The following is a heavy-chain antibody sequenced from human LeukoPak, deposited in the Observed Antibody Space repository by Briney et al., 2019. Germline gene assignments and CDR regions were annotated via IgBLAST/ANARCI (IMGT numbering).Heavy chain of an antibody. V-gene: IGHV3-11*01. CDR1: GFTFSDYY. Sequence: PGGSLRLSCAASGFTFSDYYMSWIRQAPGKGLEWVSYISCSGSTIYYADSVKGRFTISRDNAKNSLYLQMNSLRAEDTAVYYCARDGGEELTTVFHNWYFDRWGRGTLVTVYS. CDR2: ISCSGSTI. D-gene: IGHD4-17*01. CDR3: ARDGGEELTTVFHNWYFDR. J-gene: IGHJ2*01.